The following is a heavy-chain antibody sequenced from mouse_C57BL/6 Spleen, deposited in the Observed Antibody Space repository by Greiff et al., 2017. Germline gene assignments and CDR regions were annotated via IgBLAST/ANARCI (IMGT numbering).Heavy chain of an antibody. CDR2: IDPEDGET. V-gene: IGHV14-2*01. CDR3: ARYYYDYDVPYYCDY. J-gene: IGHJ2*01. D-gene: IGHD2-4*01. CDR1: GFNIKDYY. Sequence: VQLQQSGAELVKPGASVKLSCTASGFNIKDYYMPWVKQRTEQGLAWIGRIDPEDGETKYAPKFQGKATTTADTSSNTAYLQLSSLTSEDTAVYYCARYYYDYDVPYYCDYWGQGTTLTVSS.